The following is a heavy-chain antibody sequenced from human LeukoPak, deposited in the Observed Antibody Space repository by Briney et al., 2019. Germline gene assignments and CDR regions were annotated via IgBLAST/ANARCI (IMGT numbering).Heavy chain of an antibody. D-gene: IGHD1-26*01. V-gene: IGHV3-30*03. CDR3: ARDLYTSGGIDY. CDR1: GFTFDDHG. CDR2: ISYDGSKK. Sequence: GGCLRLSCAASGFTFDDHGMSWVRQAPGKGLEWVAVISYDGSKKYYADSVKGRFTISRDNAKNILYLQMNSLRAEDTALYYCARDLYTSGGIDYWGQGTLVTVSS. J-gene: IGHJ4*02.